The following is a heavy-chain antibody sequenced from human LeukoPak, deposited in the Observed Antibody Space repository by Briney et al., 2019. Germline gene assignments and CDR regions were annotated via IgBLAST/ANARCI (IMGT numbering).Heavy chain of an antibody. Sequence: GSSVKVSCKASGGTFSSYAISWVRQAPGQGLEWMGGIIPIFGTANYAQKFQGRVTITTDESTSTAYMELSSLRSEDTAVYYCARSSPTYGYGMSYYYYYMDVWGKGTTVTVSS. V-gene: IGHV1-69*05. CDR3: ARSSPTYGYGMSYYYYYMDV. J-gene: IGHJ6*03. D-gene: IGHD5-18*01. CDR1: GGTFSSYA. CDR2: IIPIFGTA.